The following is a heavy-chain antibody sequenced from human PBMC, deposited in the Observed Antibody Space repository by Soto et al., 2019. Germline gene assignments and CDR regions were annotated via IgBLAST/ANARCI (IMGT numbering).Heavy chain of an antibody. J-gene: IGHJ3*02. CDR2: ICYDGSNT. V-gene: IGHV3-30*18. CDR1: GFTFSSYG. Sequence: GGSLRLSCAASGFTFSSYGMNWVRQAPGKGLEWVAVICYDGSNTYYADSVEGRFTISRDNSKNTLYLQMNSLRAEDTAVYYWAKDRVPYSWCYWGGDGGRVGDALDIWGQGTMVTVSS. CDR3: AKDRVPYSWCYWGGDGGRVGDALDI. D-gene: IGHD1-26*01.